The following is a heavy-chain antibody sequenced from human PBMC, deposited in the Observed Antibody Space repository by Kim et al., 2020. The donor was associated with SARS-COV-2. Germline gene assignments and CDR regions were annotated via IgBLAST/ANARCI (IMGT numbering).Heavy chain of an antibody. CDR3: AREVPLESGAFDI. J-gene: IGHJ3*02. CDR1: GFTFSSYA. CDR2: IYSGGSST. D-gene: IGHD6-25*01. Sequence: GGSLRLSCAASGFTFSSYAMSWVRQAPGKGLEWVSVIYSGGSSTYYADSVKGRFTISRDNSKNTLYLQMNSLRVEDTAVYYCAREVPLESGAFDIWGQGTMVTVSS. V-gene: IGHV3-23*03.